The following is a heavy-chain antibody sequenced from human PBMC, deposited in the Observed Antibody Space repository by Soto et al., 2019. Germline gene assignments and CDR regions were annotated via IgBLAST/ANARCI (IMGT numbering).Heavy chain of an antibody. CDR3: ARVPEYSSGWYWYFDL. J-gene: IGHJ2*01. D-gene: IGHD6-19*01. Sequence: QVQLVESGGGVVQPGRSLRLSCAASGFTFSSYGMHWVRQAPGKGLEWVAVIWYDGSNKYYADSVKGRFTISRDNSKQTVHLQVNSLRAEDTSVYYCARVPEYSSGWYWYFDLWGRGTLVTVSS. V-gene: IGHV3-33*01. CDR2: IWYDGSNK. CDR1: GFTFSSYG.